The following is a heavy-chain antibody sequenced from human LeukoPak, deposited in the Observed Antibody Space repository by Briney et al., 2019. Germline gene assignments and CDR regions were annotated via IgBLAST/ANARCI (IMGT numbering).Heavy chain of an antibody. Sequence: NPSETLSLTCTISDDSISRYYWNWIRQPPGKGLEWIGYIHYGGSTNYNPSLKSRVTMSVDTSKNQFSLNLNSVTAADTAMYFCTRLLRSRYFDSWGPGTLVTVSS. D-gene: IGHD3-16*01. J-gene: IGHJ4*02. CDR2: IHYGGST. V-gene: IGHV4-59*01. CDR1: DDSISRYY. CDR3: TRLLRSRYFDS.